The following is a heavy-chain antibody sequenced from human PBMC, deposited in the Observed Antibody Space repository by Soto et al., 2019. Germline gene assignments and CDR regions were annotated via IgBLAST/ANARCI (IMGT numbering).Heavy chain of an antibody. J-gene: IGHJ6*02. V-gene: IGHV1-3*01. Sequence: QVQLVQSGAEVKKPGASVKVSCKASGYTFTSYAMHWVRQAPGQRLEWMGWINAGNGNTKYSQKFQGRVTITRDTSASTAYMELSSLRSEDTAVYYCAVSGDYYYYYGMDAWGLGTTVTVSS. CDR3: AVSGDYYYYYGMDA. D-gene: IGHD4-17*01. CDR2: INAGNGNT. CDR1: GYTFTSYA.